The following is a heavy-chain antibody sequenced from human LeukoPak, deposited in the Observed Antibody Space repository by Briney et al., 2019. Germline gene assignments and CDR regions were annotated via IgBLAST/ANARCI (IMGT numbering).Heavy chain of an antibody. J-gene: IGHJ4*02. Sequence: PSETLSLTCTVSGGSISSGSYYWSWIRQPAGKGLEWIGRIYTSGSTNYNPSLKSRVTISVDTSKNQFSLKLSSVTAADTAVYYCARLIRDHSHNHYFDYWGQGTLVTVSS. V-gene: IGHV4-61*02. CDR3: ARLIRDHSHNHYFDY. D-gene: IGHD6-13*01. CDR1: GGSISSGSYY. CDR2: IYTSGST.